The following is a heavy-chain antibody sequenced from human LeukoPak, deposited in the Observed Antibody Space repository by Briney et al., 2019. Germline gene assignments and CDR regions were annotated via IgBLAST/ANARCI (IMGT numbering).Heavy chain of an antibody. D-gene: IGHD3-22*01. V-gene: IGHV3-53*01. CDR2: IYSGGFT. Sequence: GGSLRLSCAASGFTFSNYNMNWVRQAPGKGLEWVSVIYSGGFTYYADSVKGRFTISRDNSKNTLYLQMNSLRAEDTAVYYCARDFGGDSSGPTFDYWGQGTLVTVSS. CDR1: GFTFSNYN. CDR3: ARDFGGDSSGPTFDY. J-gene: IGHJ4*02.